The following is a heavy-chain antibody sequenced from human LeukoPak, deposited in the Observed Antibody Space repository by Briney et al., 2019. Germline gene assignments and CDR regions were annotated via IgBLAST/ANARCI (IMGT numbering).Heavy chain of an antibody. D-gene: IGHD4-17*01. J-gene: IGHJ4*02. Sequence: SETLSLTCTVSGVSISSGDYYWSWIRQPPGKGLEWIGYIYYSGSTYYNPSLKSRVTISVDTSKNQFSLKLSSVTAADTAVYYCARLPWGGDYEIDYWGQGTLVTVSS. V-gene: IGHV4-30-4*01. CDR1: GVSISSGDYY. CDR3: ARLPWGGDYEIDY. CDR2: IYYSGST.